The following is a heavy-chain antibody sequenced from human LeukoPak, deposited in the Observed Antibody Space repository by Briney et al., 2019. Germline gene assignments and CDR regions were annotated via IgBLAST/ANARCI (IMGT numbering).Heavy chain of an antibody. CDR2: LSSSGDST. D-gene: IGHD3-3*01. V-gene: IGHV3-23*01. J-gene: IGHJ4*02. CDR3: AKCVLGVAGHRY. CDR1: GFTFSNSA. Sequence: GGSLRPSCAASGFTFSNSAMSWVRQAPGKGLEWVSALSSSGDSTYYADSVEGRFTVSRDSSQNTLYLQMNSLRAEDTAVYYCAKCVLGVAGHRYWGQGTLVTVSS.